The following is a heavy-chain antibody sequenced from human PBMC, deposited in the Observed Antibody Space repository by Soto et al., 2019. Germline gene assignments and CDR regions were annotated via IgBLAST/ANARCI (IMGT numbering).Heavy chain of an antibody. CDR2: ISNDGSDK. J-gene: IGHJ3*01. Sequence: QVQLVESGGGVVQPGRSLRLSCAASGFTFNNYGIHWVRQAPGKGLEWVAAISNDGSDKYYGDSVKGRLAISRDNSRNTVYLQMNSLRTEDTAMYYCAKDQALAAFHGIDWGQGTMVTVSS. V-gene: IGHV3-30*18. D-gene: IGHD1-26*01. CDR1: GFTFNNYG. CDR3: AKDQALAAFHGID.